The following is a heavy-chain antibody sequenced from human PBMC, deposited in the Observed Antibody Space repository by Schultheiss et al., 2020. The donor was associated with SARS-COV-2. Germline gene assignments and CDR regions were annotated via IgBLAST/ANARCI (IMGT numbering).Heavy chain of an antibody. CDR3: ARGVASYYYYYYMDV. CDR2: ISGSGGST. CDR1: GFTFSSYA. J-gene: IGHJ6*03. V-gene: IGHV3-23*01. Sequence: GGSLRLSCAASGFTFSSYAMSWVRQAPGKGLEWVSAISGSGGSTYYADSVKGRFTISRDNAKNSLYLQMNSLRAEDTAVYYCARGVASYYYYYYMDVWGKGTTVTVSS.